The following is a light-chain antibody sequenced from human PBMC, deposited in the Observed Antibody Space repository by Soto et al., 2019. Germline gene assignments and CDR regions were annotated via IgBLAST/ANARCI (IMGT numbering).Light chain of an antibody. CDR3: EQRSNWPST. CDR1: QSVSSY. J-gene: IGKJ4*01. CDR2: DAS. Sequence: EIVLTQSPATLSLSPGERAALSCRAGQSVSSYLAWYQQKPGQAPRLLIYDASKRATGIPARFSGSGSGTDFTLTISSLQPEDFAAYFCEQRSNWPSTFGGGTKVEI. V-gene: IGKV3-11*01.